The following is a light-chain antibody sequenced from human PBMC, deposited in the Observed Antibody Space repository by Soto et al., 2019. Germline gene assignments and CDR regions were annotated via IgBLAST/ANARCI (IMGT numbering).Light chain of an antibody. V-gene: IGKV3-15*01. CDR1: QSVSTN. Sequence: EIVMTQSPATLSVSPEERATLSCRASQSVSTNLAWYQQKPGQAPRLLIYGASSRATGIPARFSGSGSGTEFTLTISSLQSEDFAVYYCQQYHNWPPYTFGQGTKLAIK. CDR3: QQYHNWPPYT. CDR2: GAS. J-gene: IGKJ2*01.